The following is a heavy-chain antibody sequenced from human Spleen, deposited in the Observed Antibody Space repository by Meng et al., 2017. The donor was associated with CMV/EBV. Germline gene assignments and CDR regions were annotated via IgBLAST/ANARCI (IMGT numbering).Heavy chain of an antibody. D-gene: IGHD6-13*01. CDR3: TRARSSSMISTWFDP. J-gene: IGHJ5*02. V-gene: IGHV4-4*02. CDR2: IYHSGST. Sequence: SGDPISSSTWGSWVRQPPGKGLEWIGEIYHSGSTTYNPSLESRVTISIDNSKNEFSLQLSSVTAADTAVYYCTRARSSSMISTWFDPWGQGTLVTVSS. CDR1: GDPISSSTW.